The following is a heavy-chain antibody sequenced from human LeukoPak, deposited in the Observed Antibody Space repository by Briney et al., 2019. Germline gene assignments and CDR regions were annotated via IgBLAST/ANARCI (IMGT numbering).Heavy chain of an antibody. CDR3: ASGWVGSSWPAPY. CDR1: GFTFSSYS. J-gene: IGHJ4*02. D-gene: IGHD6-13*01. CDR2: ISSSSSTI. V-gene: IGHV3-48*02. Sequence: SGGSLRLSCAASGFTFSSYSMNWVRQAPGKGLEWVSYISSSSSTIYYAGSVKGRFTISRDNAKNSLYLQMNSLRDEDTAVYYCASGWVGSSWPAPYWGQGTLVTVSS.